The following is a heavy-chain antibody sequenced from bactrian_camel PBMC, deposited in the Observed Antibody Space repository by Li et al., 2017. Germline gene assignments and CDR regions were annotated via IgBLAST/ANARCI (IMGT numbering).Heavy chain of an antibody. Sequence: HVQLVESGGGSAQAGGSLTLSCVASGNRAGNYCMGWYRQTPVKEREAVAAIDTDSDTAYAESVKGRFSISRDNAKDTLYLQMNNLKPEDTGTYICKRVGQEYRCLDIHYWGQGTQVTVS. CDR2: IDTDSDT. D-gene: IGHD5*01. V-gene: IGHV3S53*01. CDR3: KRVGQEYRCLDIHY. J-gene: IGHJ4*01. CDR1: GNRAGNYC.